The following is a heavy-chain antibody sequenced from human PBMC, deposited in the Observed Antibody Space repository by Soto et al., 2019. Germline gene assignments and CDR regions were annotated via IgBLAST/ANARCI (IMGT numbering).Heavy chain of an antibody. CDR2: IYYTGKT. J-gene: IGHJ5*02. Sequence: SETLSLTCSVSGDYIHVGGYYWTWIRQRPGKGLEWMGYIYYTGKTYYNPSLESRLTMSVDRSKNQFSLRLTSVTAADTAVYFCGRDLTSNANCIDPWGQGALVTVSS. D-gene: IGHD2-2*01. V-gene: IGHV4-30-4*01. CDR3: GRDLTSNANCIDP. CDR1: GDYIHVGGYY.